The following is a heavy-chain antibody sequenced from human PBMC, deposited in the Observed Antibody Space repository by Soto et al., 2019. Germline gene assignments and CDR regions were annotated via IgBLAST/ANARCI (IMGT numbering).Heavy chain of an antibody. V-gene: IGHV1-69*12. CDR2: ILPIFGTA. CDR3: ASQMGVTGTYAHYYGMDV. CDR1: GGTFSSYA. J-gene: IGHJ6*02. D-gene: IGHD1-7*01. Sequence: QVQLVQSGAEVKKPGSSVKVSCKASGGTFSSYAISWVRQAPGQGLEWMGGILPIFGTANYAQKFQGRVTITADESTSTAYMELSSLRSADTAVYYCASQMGVTGTYAHYYGMDVWGQGNTVTVSS.